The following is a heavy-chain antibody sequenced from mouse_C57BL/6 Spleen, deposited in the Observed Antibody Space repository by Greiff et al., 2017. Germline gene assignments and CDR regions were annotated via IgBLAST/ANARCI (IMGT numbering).Heavy chain of an antibody. Sequence: VQLQESGPELVKPGASVKISCKASGYTFTDYYINWVKQRPGQGLEWIGWIFPGSGSTYYNEKFKGKATLTVDKSSSTAYMLLSSLTSEDSAVYFCARFPITTVVAYYFDYWGQGTTLTVSS. V-gene: IGHV1-75*01. CDR1: GYTFTDYY. CDR3: ARFPITTVVAYYFDY. J-gene: IGHJ2*01. CDR2: IFPGSGST. D-gene: IGHD1-1*01.